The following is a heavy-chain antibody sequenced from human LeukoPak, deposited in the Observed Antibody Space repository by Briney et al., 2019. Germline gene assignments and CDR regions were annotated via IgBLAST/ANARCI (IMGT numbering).Heavy chain of an antibody. J-gene: IGHJ5*02. D-gene: IGHD6-19*01. CDR1: GYSFTTYD. CDR3: ARGRGSGHKENWFDP. CDR2: MNPNSGNT. V-gene: IGHV1-8*01. Sequence: ASVKVSCKASGYSFTTYDINWVRQATGQGLEWMGWMNPNSGNTGYAQKFQGRVTMTRNTSITTAYMELSSLRSEDTAVYYCARGRGSGHKENWFDPWGQGTLVTVSS.